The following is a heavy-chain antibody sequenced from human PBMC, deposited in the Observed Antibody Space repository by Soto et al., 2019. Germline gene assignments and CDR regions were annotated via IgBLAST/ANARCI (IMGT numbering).Heavy chain of an antibody. Sequence: PSETLSLTCSVSGGSIISRGYYFTCIRQYPWKGLEWIGYIYHSGTTYYNPSLKSRVTISVDTSKNQFSLKVNSVTAADTAVYYCARASPVDYDSSGYDYWGQGTLVTVSS. CDR2: IYHSGTT. D-gene: IGHD3-22*01. CDR1: GGSIISRGYY. CDR3: ARASPVDYDSSGYDY. V-gene: IGHV4-31*03. J-gene: IGHJ4*02.